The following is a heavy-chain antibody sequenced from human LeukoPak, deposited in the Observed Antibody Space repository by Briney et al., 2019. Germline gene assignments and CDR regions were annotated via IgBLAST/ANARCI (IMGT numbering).Heavy chain of an antibody. CDR3: AKDLASYSSSWPLDNWFDP. CDR2: IRYDGSNK. Sequence: GGSLRLSCAASGFTFSSYGMHWVRQAPGKGLEWVAFIRYDGSNKYYADSVKGRFTISRDNSKNTLYLQMNSLRAEDTAVYYCAKDLASYSSSWPLDNWFDPWGQGTLVTVSS. CDR1: GFTFSSYG. D-gene: IGHD6-13*01. J-gene: IGHJ5*02. V-gene: IGHV3-30*02.